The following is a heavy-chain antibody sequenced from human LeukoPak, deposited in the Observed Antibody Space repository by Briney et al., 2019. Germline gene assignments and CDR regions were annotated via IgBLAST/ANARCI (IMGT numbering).Heavy chain of an antibody. D-gene: IGHD3-22*01. J-gene: IGHJ3*02. CDR2: ISWNSGSI. CDR1: GFTFDDYA. CDR3: AKSLSYYYDSSGGGAFDI. Sequence: PGRSLGLSCAASGFTFDDYAMHWVRQAPGKGLEWVSGISWNSGSIGYADSVKGRFTISRDNAKNSLYLQMNSLRAEDTALYYCAKSLSYYYDSSGGGAFDIWGQGTMVTVSS. V-gene: IGHV3-9*01.